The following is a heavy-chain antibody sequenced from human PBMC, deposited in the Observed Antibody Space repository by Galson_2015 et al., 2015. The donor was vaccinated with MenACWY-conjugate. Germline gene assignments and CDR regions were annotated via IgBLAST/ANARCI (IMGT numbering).Heavy chain of an antibody. CDR2: IYSGGST. J-gene: IGHJ5*02. CDR3: ARTVPWYCSSTSCSWFDP. V-gene: IGHV3-53*01. CDR1: GFTVSSNY. Sequence: SLRLSCAASGFTVSSNYMSWVRQAPGKGLEWVSVIYSGGSTYYADSVKGRFTISRDNSKNTLYLQMNSLRAEDTAVYYCARTVPWYCSSTSCSWFDPWGQGTVVTVSS. D-gene: IGHD2-2*01.